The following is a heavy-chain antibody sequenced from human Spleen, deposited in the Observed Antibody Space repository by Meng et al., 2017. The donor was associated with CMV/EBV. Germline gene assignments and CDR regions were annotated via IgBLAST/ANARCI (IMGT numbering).Heavy chain of an antibody. Sequence: GGSLRLSCAASGFTFSTYAMHWVRQAPGKGLEWVALIEYDGSNTYYADSVKGRFTISRDNSKNTLYLQMSSLTAEDTAVYYCAKGGAMTPDFWGQGVLVTVSS. J-gene: IGHJ4*02. CDR3: AKGGAMTPDF. V-gene: IGHV3-30-3*01. CDR1: GFTFSTYA. D-gene: IGHD1-26*01. CDR2: IEYDGSNT.